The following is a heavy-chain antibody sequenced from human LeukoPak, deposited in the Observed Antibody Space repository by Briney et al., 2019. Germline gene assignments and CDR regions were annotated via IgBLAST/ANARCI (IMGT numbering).Heavy chain of an antibody. CDR1: GXSISSSSYY. Sequence: SETLSLTCTVSGXSISSSSYYWGWIRQPPGKGLEWIGSIYYSGSTYYNPSLKSRVTISVDTSKNQFSLKLSSVTAADTAVYYFARHVGLWSVAGTIDYWGQGTLVTVSS. CDR3: ARHVGLWSVAGTIDY. V-gene: IGHV4-39*01. J-gene: IGHJ4*02. D-gene: IGHD6-19*01. CDR2: IYYSGST.